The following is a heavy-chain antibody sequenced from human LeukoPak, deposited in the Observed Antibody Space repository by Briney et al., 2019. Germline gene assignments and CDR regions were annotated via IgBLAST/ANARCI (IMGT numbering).Heavy chain of an antibody. Sequence: SETLSLTCTVSGGSISSSNYYWGWVRQPPGKGLEWIGSIYYSGSTYYNPSLKSRVTISVDTSKDQFSLKLSSVTAADTAVYYCARRLPAAGTEVFDYWGQGTLVTVSS. CDR1: GGSISSSNYY. CDR3: ARRLPAAGTEVFDY. J-gene: IGHJ4*02. D-gene: IGHD6-13*01. V-gene: IGHV4-39*01. CDR2: IYYSGST.